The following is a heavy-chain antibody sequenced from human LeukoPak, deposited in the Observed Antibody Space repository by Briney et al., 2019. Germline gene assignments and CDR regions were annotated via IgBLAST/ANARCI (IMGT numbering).Heavy chain of an antibody. CDR1: GFTFSSYG. V-gene: IGHV3-30*18. Sequence: GRSLRLSCAASGFTFSSYGMHWDRQAPGKGLEWEAVISYDGSNKYYADSVKGRFTISRDNSKNTLYLQMNSLRAEDTAVYYCAKDSIAAAGGFDYWGQGTLVTVSS. CDR3: AKDSIAAAGGFDY. J-gene: IGHJ4*02. D-gene: IGHD6-13*01. CDR2: ISYDGSNK.